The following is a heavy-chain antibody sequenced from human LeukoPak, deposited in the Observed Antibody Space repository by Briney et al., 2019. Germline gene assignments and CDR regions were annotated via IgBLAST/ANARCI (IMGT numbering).Heavy chain of an antibody. V-gene: IGHV3-7*01. CDR2: IKQDGSEK. CDR3: AKEGRYSSSWYGRNYFDY. Sequence: GGSLRLSCAASGFTFSSYWMSWVRQAPGKGLEWVANIKQDGSEKYYVDSVKGRFTISRDNAKNSLYLQMNSLRAEDTAVYYCAKEGRYSSSWYGRNYFDYWGQGTLVTVSS. D-gene: IGHD6-13*01. J-gene: IGHJ4*02. CDR1: GFTFSSYW.